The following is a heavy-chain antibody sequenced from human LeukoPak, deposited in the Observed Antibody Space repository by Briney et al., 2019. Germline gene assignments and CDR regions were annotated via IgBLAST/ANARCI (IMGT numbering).Heavy chain of an antibody. CDR3: ARQYYDILTGINWFDP. CDR2: ISSSGSTI. CDR1: GFTFSSYE. J-gene: IGHJ5*02. Sequence: GGSLRLSCAASGFTFSSYEMNWVRQAPGKGLEWVSYISSSGSTIYYADSVKGRFTISRDNAKNSLYLQMNSLGAEDTAVYYCARQYYDILTGINWFDPWGQGTLVTVSS. D-gene: IGHD3-9*01. V-gene: IGHV3-48*03.